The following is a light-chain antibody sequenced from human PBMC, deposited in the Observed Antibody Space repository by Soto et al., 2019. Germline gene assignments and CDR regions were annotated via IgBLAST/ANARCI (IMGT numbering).Light chain of an antibody. CDR3: LQHHSYLWT. V-gene: IGKV1-5*01. CDR1: QSISSW. Sequence: DIQMTQSPSTLSASVGGRGTITCRASQSISSWLAWYQQKPGKAPKLLIYDASSLESGVPSRFRGSGSGTECTLTISGLQPEDFETYYCLQHHSYLWTFGQGTKVDIK. J-gene: IGKJ1*01. CDR2: DAS.